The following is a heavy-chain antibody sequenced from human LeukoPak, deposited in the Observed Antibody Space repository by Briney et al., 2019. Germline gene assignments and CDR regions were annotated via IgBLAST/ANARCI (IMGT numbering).Heavy chain of an antibody. CDR2: INPSGGST. Sequence: ASVKVSCKVSGYTLTELSMHWVRQAPGQGLEWMGIINPSGGSTSYAQKFQGRVTMTRDTSTSTVYMELSSLRSEDTAVYYCARLDGYNHDYWGQGTLVTVSS. D-gene: IGHD5-24*01. J-gene: IGHJ4*02. V-gene: IGHV1-46*01. CDR3: ARLDGYNHDY. CDR1: GYTLTELS.